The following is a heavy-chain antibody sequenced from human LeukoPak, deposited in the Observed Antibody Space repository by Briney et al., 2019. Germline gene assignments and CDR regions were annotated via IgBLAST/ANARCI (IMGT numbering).Heavy chain of an antibody. J-gene: IGHJ1*01. Sequence: GGSLRLSCAASGFSFNTFAMSWVRQAPGKGLEWVSAINNNGDDTYSADSVRGRFTVSRDNSKNTLYLQMNNLRAEDAAVYYCAQQAGYCSSGNCYFTYWGQGTLVTVSS. D-gene: IGHD2-15*01. CDR2: INNNGDDT. V-gene: IGHV3-23*01. CDR3: AQQAGYCSSGNCYFTY. CDR1: GFSFNTFA.